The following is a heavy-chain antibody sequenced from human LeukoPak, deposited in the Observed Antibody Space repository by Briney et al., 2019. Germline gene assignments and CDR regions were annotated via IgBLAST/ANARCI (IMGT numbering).Heavy chain of an antibody. J-gene: IGHJ4*02. CDR3: ARDDLNYFDY. V-gene: IGHV1-18*01. CDR1: GYTFINYG. CDR2: VSPYNRNT. Sequence: ASVKVSCKASGYTFINYGISWVRQAPGQGLEWMAWVSPYNRNTYYAQNLQDRVTLTTDTPTNTAYMELRSLRSDDTAVYYCARDDLNYFDYWGQGTLVTVSS.